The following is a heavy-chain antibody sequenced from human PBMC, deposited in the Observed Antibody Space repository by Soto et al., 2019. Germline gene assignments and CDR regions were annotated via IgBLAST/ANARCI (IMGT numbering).Heavy chain of an antibody. CDR2: ISAYNGNT. Sequence: ASVKVSCKASGYTFTSYGISWVRQAPGQGLEWMGWISAYNGNTNYAQKLQGRVTMTTDTSTSTAYMELRSLRSDDTAVYYCARFDDDYGDYTPRNWGQGTLVTVSS. J-gene: IGHJ4*02. D-gene: IGHD4-17*01. V-gene: IGHV1-18*04. CDR1: GYTFTSYG. CDR3: ARFDDDYGDYTPRN.